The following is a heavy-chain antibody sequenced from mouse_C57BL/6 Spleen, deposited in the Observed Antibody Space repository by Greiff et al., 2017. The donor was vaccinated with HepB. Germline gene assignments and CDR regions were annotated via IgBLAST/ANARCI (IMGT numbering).Heavy chain of an antibody. J-gene: IGHJ4*01. CDR3: ARHEAYYGNLYYAMDY. CDR2: FYPGSGSI. D-gene: IGHD2-10*01. CDR1: GYTFTEYT. Sequence: VKLQESGAELVKPGASVKLSCKASGYTFTEYTIHWVKQRSGQGLEWIGWFYPGSGSIKYNEKFKDKATLTADKSSSTVYMELSRLTSEDSAVYFCARHEAYYGNLYYAMDYWGQGTSVTVSS. V-gene: IGHV1-62-2*01.